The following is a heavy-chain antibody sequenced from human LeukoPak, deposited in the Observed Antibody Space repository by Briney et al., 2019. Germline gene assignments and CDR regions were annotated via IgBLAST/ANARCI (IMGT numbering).Heavy chain of an antibody. J-gene: IGHJ4*02. V-gene: IGHV4-59*01. CDR3: ARVGSSKSSFDY. CDR2: IYYSGST. CDR1: GGSISSYY. D-gene: IGHD1-26*01. Sequence: SETLSLTCTVSGGSISSYYWSWIRQPPGKGLEWIGYIYYSGSTNYNPSLKSRVTMSVDTSKNQFSLKLSSVTAADTAVYYCARVGSSKSSFDYWGQGTLVTVSS.